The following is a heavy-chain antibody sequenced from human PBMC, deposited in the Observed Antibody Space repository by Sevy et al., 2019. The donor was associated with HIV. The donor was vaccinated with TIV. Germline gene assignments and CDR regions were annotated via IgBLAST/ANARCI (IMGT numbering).Heavy chain of an antibody. CDR1: GYTFTSYY. J-gene: IGHJ5*02. D-gene: IGHD2-2*01. Sequence: SVKVSCKASGYTFTSYYMHWVRQAPGQGLEWMGIINPSGGSTSYAQKFQGRVTMTRDTSTSTVYMELSILRSEDTAVYYCARAWGWAYCSSTSCPDWFDPWGQGTLVTVSS. V-gene: IGHV1-46*03. CDR3: ARAWGWAYCSSTSCPDWFDP. CDR2: INPSGGST.